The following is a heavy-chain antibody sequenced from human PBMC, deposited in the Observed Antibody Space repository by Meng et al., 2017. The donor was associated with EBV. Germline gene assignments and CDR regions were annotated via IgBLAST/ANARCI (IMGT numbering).Heavy chain of an antibody. J-gene: IGHJ4*02. D-gene: IGHD6-19*01. CDR2: INPNSGGT. CDR1: GYTFTGYY. Sequence: VQLVQSGDEVKKPGASVKVSCKASGYTFTGYYMHWVRQAPGQGLEWMGRINPNSGGTNYAQKFQGRVTMTRDTSISTAYMELSRLRSDDTAVYYCARVGIAVAGTGDYWGQGTLVTVSS. CDR3: ARVGIAVAGTGDY. V-gene: IGHV1-2*06.